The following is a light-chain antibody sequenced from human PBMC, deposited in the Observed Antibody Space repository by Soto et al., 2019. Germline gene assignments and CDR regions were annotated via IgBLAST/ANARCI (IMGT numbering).Light chain of an antibody. J-gene: IGKJ3*01. V-gene: IGKV3-15*01. CDR2: GAS. CDR1: QSISSN. Sequence: EIVMTQSPATLSVSPGERATLSCRASQSISSNLAWYQQKNGQTPRLLIYGASTRAAGIPARFSGSGSGTAFTLTISSLQSEDFAVYYCQQYNNWPPFSFGPGTKVDIK. CDR3: QQYNNWPPFS.